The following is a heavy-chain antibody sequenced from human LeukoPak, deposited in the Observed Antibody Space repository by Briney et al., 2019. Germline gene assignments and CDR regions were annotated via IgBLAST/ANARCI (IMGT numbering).Heavy chain of an antibody. V-gene: IGHV3-20*04. CDR2: KDWNGGGT. J-gene: IGHJ6*02. CDR3: ARGIVGATAGGYHYYGMDV. Sequence: GGSLRLSCAASGFPFEDYGMNWVRQAPGKGLEWVSTKDWNGGGTRYADSVRGRFTISRDNAKNSLYLQMKGLRAEDTALYYCARGIVGATAGGYHYYGMDVWGQGTTVTVSS. CDR1: GFPFEDYG. D-gene: IGHD1-26*01.